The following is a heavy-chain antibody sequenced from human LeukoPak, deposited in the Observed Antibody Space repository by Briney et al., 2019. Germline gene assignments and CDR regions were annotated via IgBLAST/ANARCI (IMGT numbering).Heavy chain of an antibody. J-gene: IGHJ3*02. CDR1: GFTFSSYW. CDR2: IKQDGSEK. V-gene: IGHV3-7*01. Sequence: GGSLRLSCAASGFTFSSYWMSWVRQAPGKGLEWVANIKQDGSEKYYVDSVKGRFTISRDNAKNSLYLQMNSLRAEDTAVYYCASPVLLDYYDSRRHAFDIWGQGTMVTVSS. CDR3: ASPVLLDYYDSRRHAFDI. D-gene: IGHD3-22*01.